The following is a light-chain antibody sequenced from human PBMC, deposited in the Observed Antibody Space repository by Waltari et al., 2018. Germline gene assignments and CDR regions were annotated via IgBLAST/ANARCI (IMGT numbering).Light chain of an antibody. CDR2: DAS. CDR1: LDITNY. J-gene: IGKJ3*01. CDR3: QQYDNLAFT. Sequence: DLQMTQSPSSLSASVGDRVTITGRSSLDITNYLNWYQQKPGKAPKLLIYDASNLDTGVPSRCSGSGSGTDFTLTISSLQPEDIATYYCQQYDNLAFTFGPGTKVNI. V-gene: IGKV1-33*01.